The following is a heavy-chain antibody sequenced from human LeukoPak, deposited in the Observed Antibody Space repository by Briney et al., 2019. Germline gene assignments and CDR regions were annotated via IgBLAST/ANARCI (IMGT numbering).Heavy chain of an antibody. V-gene: IGHV1-18*01. D-gene: IGHD6-19*01. J-gene: IGHJ4*02. CDR2: ISVYNGNT. CDR3: ASRVGWLGPPPDN. CDR1: GYTFTSYG. Sequence: ASVKVSCKASGYTFTSYGISWVRQAPGQGLEWMGWISVYNGNTNYAQKLQDRVTMTTDTSTNTAYMELRSLRSDDTAVYYCASRVGWLGPPPDNWGQGTLVTVSS.